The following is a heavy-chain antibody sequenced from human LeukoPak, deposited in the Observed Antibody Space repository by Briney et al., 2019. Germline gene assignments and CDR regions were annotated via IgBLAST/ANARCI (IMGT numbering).Heavy chain of an antibody. Sequence: GGSLRLSCAASGFIFSSYEMSWVRQAPGKGLEWVSYISSSGSTIYYADSVKGRFTISRDNAKNSLYLQMNSLRAEDTAVYYCARGDSPVSLRYFDWLVRDYYYYMDVWGKGTTVTISS. D-gene: IGHD3-9*01. V-gene: IGHV3-48*03. CDR2: ISSSGSTI. J-gene: IGHJ6*03. CDR3: ARGDSPVSLRYFDWLVRDYYYYMDV. CDR1: GFIFSSYE.